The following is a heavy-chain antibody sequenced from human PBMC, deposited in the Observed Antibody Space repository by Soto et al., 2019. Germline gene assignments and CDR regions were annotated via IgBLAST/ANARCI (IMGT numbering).Heavy chain of an antibody. V-gene: IGHV4-34*01. CDR2: INHSGST. J-gene: IGHJ4*02. D-gene: IGHD3-9*01. Sequence: TSETMCLTCAVDGGSFGGYDGSWIRQPPGKGLEWIGEINHSGSTNYNPSLKSRVTISVDTSKNQFSLKLSSVTAADTAVYYCARATKYQPLTGPRFDYWGQGTLVTVSS. CDR1: GGSFGGYD. CDR3: ARATKYQPLTGPRFDY.